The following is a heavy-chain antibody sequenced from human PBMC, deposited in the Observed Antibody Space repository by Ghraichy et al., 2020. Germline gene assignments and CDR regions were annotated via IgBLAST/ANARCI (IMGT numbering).Heavy chain of an antibody. CDR3: ARDLRGSYQSQYDY. CDR2: IYHSGNT. V-gene: IGHV4-38-2*02. Sequence: SETLSLTCAVSGYSISSGYYWGWIRQPPGKGLEWIGSIYHSGNTYYKPSLKSRVTISVDTSKNQFSLNLNSVTATDTAVYYRARDLRGSYQSQYDYWGQGTLVTVSS. D-gene: IGHD1-26*01. CDR1: GYSISSGYY. J-gene: IGHJ4*02.